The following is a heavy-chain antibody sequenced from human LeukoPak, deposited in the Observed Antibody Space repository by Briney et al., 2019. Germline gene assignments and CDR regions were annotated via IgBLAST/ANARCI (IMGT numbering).Heavy chain of an antibody. CDR2: IYYSGST. J-gene: IGHJ4*02. Sequence: PSETLSLTCTVSGGSMSPHHRGWIRQPPGKGLEWTGYIYYSGSTNYNPSLKSRVTISVDTSKNQFSLKLSSVTAADTAIYYCARAVSGRFDYWGQGTLVTVSS. V-gene: IGHV4-59*08. CDR1: GGSMSPHH. D-gene: IGHD6-19*01. CDR3: ARAVSGRFDY.